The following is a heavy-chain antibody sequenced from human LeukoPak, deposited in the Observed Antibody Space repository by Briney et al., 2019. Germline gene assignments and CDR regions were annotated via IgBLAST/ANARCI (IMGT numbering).Heavy chain of an antibody. J-gene: IGHJ1*01. Sequence: SETLSLTCTVSGGSISPYYWSWIRQPPGKGLEWIGYMYYSGSTHYNPSLKSRFTISVDTSKNQLSLQLSSVTAADTAVYYCARHLRNFQYWGQGTQVTVSS. V-gene: IGHV4-59*08. CDR3: ARHLRNFQY. CDR2: MYYSGST. CDR1: GGSISPYY.